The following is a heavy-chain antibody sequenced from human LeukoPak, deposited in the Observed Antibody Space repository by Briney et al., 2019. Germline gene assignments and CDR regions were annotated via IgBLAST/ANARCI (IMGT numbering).Heavy chain of an antibody. D-gene: IGHD6-13*01. J-gene: IGHJ4*02. CDR1: GYSFTSYW. CDR3: ARPSSSWYRPFDY. CDR2: IYPGDSDT. V-gene: IGHV5-51*01. Sequence: GESLKISCKGSGYSFTSYWIGWVRQMPGKGLEWMGIIYPGDSDTRYSPSFQGQVTISADKSISTAYLQWSSLKASGTAMYYCARPSSSWYRPFDYWGQGTLVTVSS.